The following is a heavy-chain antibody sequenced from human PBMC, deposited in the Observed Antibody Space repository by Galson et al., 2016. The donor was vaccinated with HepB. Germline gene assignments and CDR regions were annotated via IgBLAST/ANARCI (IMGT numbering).Heavy chain of an antibody. J-gene: IGHJ6*02. D-gene: IGHD7-27*01. CDR2: VDPSDSYT. Sequence: QSGAEVKKPGESLRISCKVSGYSFTNYFINWVRQMPGKGLEWMGRVDPSDSYTNYSPSFQGHVTISGGKSINTAYLQWSGLKAADTAMYYCATAGETYYSGLDVWGQGTTVTVS. CDR3: ATAGETYYSGLDV. CDR1: GYSFTNYF. V-gene: IGHV5-10-1*01.